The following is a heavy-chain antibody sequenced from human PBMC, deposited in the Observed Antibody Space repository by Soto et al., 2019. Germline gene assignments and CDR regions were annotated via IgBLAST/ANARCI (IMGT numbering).Heavy chain of an antibody. CDR2: ISAYNGKT. Sequence: ASVKVSSRASGYTFTIYGISWLRQAPGQGPEWMGWISAYNGKTNYAQKLQSRVTMTTDTSTSTVYMELRTLRSDDTAVYYCARGGIDCSGVICPLLNWFDPWGQGTVVTVSS. D-gene: IGHD2-15*01. CDR3: ARGGIDCSGVICPLLNWFDP. CDR1: GYTFTIYG. V-gene: IGHV1-18*01. J-gene: IGHJ5*02.